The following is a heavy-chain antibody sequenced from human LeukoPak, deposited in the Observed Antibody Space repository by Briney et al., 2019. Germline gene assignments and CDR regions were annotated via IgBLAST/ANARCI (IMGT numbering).Heavy chain of an antibody. CDR2: INPNGGGT. CDR3: AAMVRGGNWFDP. V-gene: IGHV1-2*04. D-gene: IGHD3-10*01. Sequence: ASVKVSCKASGYTFTSYGISWVRQAPGQGLEWMGWINPNGGGTNYAQKFQGWVTMTRDTSISTAYMELSRLRSDDTAVYYCAAMVRGGNWFDPWGQGTLVTVSS. CDR1: GYTFTSYG. J-gene: IGHJ5*02.